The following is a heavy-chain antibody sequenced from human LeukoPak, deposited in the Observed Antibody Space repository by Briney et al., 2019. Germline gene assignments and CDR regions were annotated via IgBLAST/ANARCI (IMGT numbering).Heavy chain of an antibody. CDR1: GVSINSYY. Sequence: SETLSLTCTVSGVSINSYYWSWIRQPPGKGLEWIANIYSGPTNYNPSLRSRVTILLDTSKNQFSLRLSSVTVADTAIYYCARGQRWSDHWGQGTLVTVSS. CDR2: IYSGPT. D-gene: IGHD4-23*01. CDR3: ARGQRWSDH. V-gene: IGHV4-59*01. J-gene: IGHJ4*02.